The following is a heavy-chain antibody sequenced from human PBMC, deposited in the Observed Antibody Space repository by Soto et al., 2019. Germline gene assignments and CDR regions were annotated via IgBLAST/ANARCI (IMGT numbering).Heavy chain of an antibody. CDR2: IWYDGTNK. D-gene: IGHD2-2*01. V-gene: IGHV3-33*01. Sequence: QVQLVESGGGVVQPGRSLRLSCAASGFTFSSYGMHWVRQAPGKGLEWVAVIWYDGTNKYYADSVKGRFTISRDNSKNTLHLQMNSLRAEDTAVYYCARDRDSTSSEGMDVWGQGTTVTASS. J-gene: IGHJ6*02. CDR3: ARDRDSTSSEGMDV. CDR1: GFTFSSYG.